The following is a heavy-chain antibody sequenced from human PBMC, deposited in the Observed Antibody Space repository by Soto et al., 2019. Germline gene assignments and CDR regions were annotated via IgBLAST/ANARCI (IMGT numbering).Heavy chain of an antibody. CDR3: ARDFPRYYYDSSGQGYDAFDI. CDR2: ILYDGSNK. CDR1: GFTFSSYA. J-gene: IGHJ3*02. V-gene: IGHV3-30-3*01. Sequence: GGSLRLSCAASGFTFSSYAMHWVRQAPGKGLEWVAVILYDGSNKYYAGSVKGRFTISRDNSKNTLYLQMNSLRAEDTAVYYCARDFPRYYYDSSGQGYDAFDIWGQGTMVTVSS. D-gene: IGHD3-22*01.